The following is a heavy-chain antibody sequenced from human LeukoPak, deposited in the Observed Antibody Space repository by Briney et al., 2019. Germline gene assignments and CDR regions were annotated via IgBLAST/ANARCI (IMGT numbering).Heavy chain of an antibody. J-gene: IGHJ4*02. Sequence: PGGSLRLSCAASGFTFSSYSMNWVRQAPGKGLEWVSSISSSSSYIYYADSVKGRFTISRDNSKNTLYLQMNSLRAEDTAVYYCARDTSPTVAGDYWGQGTLVTVSS. CDR2: ISSSSSYI. D-gene: IGHD6-19*01. CDR1: GFTFSSYS. CDR3: ARDTSPTVAGDY. V-gene: IGHV3-21*01.